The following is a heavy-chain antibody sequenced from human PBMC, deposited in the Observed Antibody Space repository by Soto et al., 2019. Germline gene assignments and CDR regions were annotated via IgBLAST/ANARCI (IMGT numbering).Heavy chain of an antibody. CDR3: ARQTYSSSWYFVSYFDY. V-gene: IGHV4-39*01. D-gene: IGHD6-13*01. CDR1: GGSISSSSYY. J-gene: IGHJ4*02. CDR2: IYYSGST. Sequence: KPSETLSLTCTVYGGSISSSSYYWGWIRQPPGKGLEWIGSIYYSGSTYYNPSLKSRVTISVDTSKNQFSLKLSSVTAADTAVCYCARQTYSSSWYFVSYFDYWGQGTLVTVSS.